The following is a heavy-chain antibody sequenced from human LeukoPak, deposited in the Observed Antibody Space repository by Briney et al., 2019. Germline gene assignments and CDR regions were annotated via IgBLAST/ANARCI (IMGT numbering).Heavy chain of an antibody. CDR2: FDREEGAR. J-gene: IGHJ5*02. CDR1: GGTVTGFS. Sequence: ASVTVSCKVSGGTVTGFSIHWVRQAPGHRRDGMGGFDREEGARIFAQQFQGRVTMTEDTSTDTAYLELRRLRSDDTAVYYCAREGPLPIKRLAPWAQGPLVTVPS. CDR3: AREGPLPIKRLAP. V-gene: IGHV1-24*01.